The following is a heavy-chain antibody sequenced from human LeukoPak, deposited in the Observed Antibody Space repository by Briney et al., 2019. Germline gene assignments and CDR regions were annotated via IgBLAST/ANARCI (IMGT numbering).Heavy chain of an antibody. V-gene: IGHV3-48*03. CDR3: ARDPLYSGSYQYYFDH. CDR1: GFTFSSYE. Sequence: PGGSLRLSCAASGFTFSSYEMNWVRQAPGKGLEWVSYISSSGSTIYYADSVKGRFTISRDNAKKSLYLQMNRLRADDTAVYYCARDPLYSGSYQYYFDHWGQGTLVTVSS. D-gene: IGHD1-26*01. J-gene: IGHJ4*02. CDR2: ISSSGSTI.